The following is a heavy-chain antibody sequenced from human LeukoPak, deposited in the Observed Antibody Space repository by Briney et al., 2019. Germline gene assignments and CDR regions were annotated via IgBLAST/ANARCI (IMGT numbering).Heavy chain of an antibody. CDR2: MNPNSGNT. D-gene: IGHD6-13*01. Sequence: ASVKVSCKASGYTFTSYDINWVRQATGQGLEWMGWMNPNSGNTGYAQKFQGRVTMTRNTSISTAYMELSSLRSGDTAVYYCARASRRAAAGLGRYFDYWGQGTLVTVSS. J-gene: IGHJ4*02. V-gene: IGHV1-8*01. CDR3: ARASRRAAAGLGRYFDY. CDR1: GYTFTSYD.